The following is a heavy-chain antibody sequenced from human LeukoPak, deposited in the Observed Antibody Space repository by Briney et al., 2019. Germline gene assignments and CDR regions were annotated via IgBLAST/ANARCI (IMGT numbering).Heavy chain of an antibody. Sequence: PGGSLRLSCAASGFTFSSYSMNWVRQAPGKGLEWASYISSSSSTIYYADSVKGRFTISRDNAKNSLYLQMNSLRAEDTAVYYCARDGWDYDFWSGYYGPDYWGQGTLVTVSS. J-gene: IGHJ4*02. D-gene: IGHD3-3*01. V-gene: IGHV3-48*01. CDR2: ISSSSSTI. CDR1: GFTFSSYS. CDR3: ARDGWDYDFWSGYYGPDY.